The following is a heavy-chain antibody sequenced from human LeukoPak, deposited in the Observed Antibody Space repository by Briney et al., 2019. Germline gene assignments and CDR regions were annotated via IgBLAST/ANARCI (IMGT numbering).Heavy chain of an antibody. J-gene: IGHJ3*02. D-gene: IGHD3-3*01. CDR2: IYTSGST. V-gene: IGHV4-61*02. CDR3: ARDLGWLLAFDI. CDR1: GGTISSGSYY. Sequence: SQTLSLTCTVSGGTISSGSYYWSWIRQPAGKGLEWIGRIYTSGSTNYNPSLKSRVTISVDTSKNQFSLKLSSVTAADTAVYYCARDLGWLLAFDIWGQGTMVTVSS.